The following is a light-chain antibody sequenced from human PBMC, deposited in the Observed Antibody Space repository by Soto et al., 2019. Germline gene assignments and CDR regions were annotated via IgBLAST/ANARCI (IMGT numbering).Light chain of an antibody. CDR2: DVS. CDR3: SSYPSSSTL. Sequence: QSALTQPASVSGSPGQSITISCTGTSSDVGDYNYVSWYQQHPGKAPKLMLYDVSNRPSGISNRFSGSKSGNKASLTISGLQAADEADYYCSSYPSSSTLFGTGTKVTVL. V-gene: IGLV2-14*01. CDR1: SSDVGDYNY. J-gene: IGLJ1*01.